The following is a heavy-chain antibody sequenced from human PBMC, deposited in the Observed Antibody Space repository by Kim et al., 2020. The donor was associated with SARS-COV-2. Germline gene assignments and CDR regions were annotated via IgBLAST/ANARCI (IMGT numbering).Heavy chain of an antibody. D-gene: IGHD3-10*01. CDR2: INPSGGST. CDR1: GYTFTSYY. J-gene: IGHJ6*02. V-gene: IGHV1-46*01. CDR3: ARGEITMVRGVNDASDYYYGMDV. Sequence: ASVKVSCKASGYTFTSYYMHWVRQAPGQGLEWMGIINPSGGSTSYAQKFQGRVTMTRDTSTSTVYMELSSLRSEDTAVYYCARGEITMVRGVNDASDYYYGMDVWGQGTTVTVSS.